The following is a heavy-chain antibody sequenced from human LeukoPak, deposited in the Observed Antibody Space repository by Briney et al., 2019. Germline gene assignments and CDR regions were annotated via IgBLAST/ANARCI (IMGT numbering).Heavy chain of an antibody. Sequence: SETLSLTCTVSGGSISSFYWSWIGQSAGKGLEWIGRIYSSGSTNYNPSVKSRVTMSIDTSKNQFSLKLSSMTAADTAVYYCAGPSMNSFDHWGQGTLVTVSS. CDR2: IYSSGST. D-gene: IGHD2/OR15-2a*01. CDR1: GGSISSFY. CDR3: AGPSMNSFDH. V-gene: IGHV4-4*07. J-gene: IGHJ4*02.